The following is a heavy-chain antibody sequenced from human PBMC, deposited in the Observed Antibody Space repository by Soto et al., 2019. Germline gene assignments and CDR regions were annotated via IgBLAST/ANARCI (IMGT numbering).Heavy chain of an antibody. D-gene: IGHD3-9*01. V-gene: IGHV5-51*01. J-gene: IGHJ4*02. Sequence: PGESLKISCKGSGYSFTSYWIGWVRQMPGKGLEWMGIIYPGDSDTRYSPSFQGQVTISADKSISTAYLQWSSLKASDTAMYYCASNDILTGYYPEAHYWGQGTLVTVSS. CDR1: GYSFTSYW. CDR2: IYPGDSDT. CDR3: ASNDILTGYYPEAHY.